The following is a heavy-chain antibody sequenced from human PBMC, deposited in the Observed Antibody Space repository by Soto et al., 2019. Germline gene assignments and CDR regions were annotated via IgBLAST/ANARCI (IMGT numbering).Heavy chain of an antibody. V-gene: IGHV4-59*01. CDR1: GGSISRYY. D-gene: IGHD2-15*01. CDR2: IHYSGSA. CDR3: ARSYCSGGSCPYYFDY. Sequence: SETLSLTCTVSGGSISRYYWSWVRQPPGKGLEWIGSIHYSGSAANNPSLKSRVTMLVDTSKNQFSLKLTSVTAADTAVYYCARSYCSGGSCPYYFDYWGQGTLVTVSS. J-gene: IGHJ4*02.